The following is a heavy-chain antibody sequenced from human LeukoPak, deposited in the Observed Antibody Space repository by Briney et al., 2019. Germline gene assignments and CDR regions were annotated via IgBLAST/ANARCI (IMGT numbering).Heavy chain of an antibody. CDR1: GGSISSDNW. D-gene: IGHD6-19*01. J-gene: IGHJ4*02. Sequence: PSGTLSLTCAVSGGSISSDNWWSWVRQPPGKGLEWIGDMYHSGSTKCNPSLKSRVTISVDKSKNQFSLKLSSVTAADTAVYYCARLWLLNLDKWGQGTLVTVSS. V-gene: IGHV4-4*02. CDR3: ARLWLLNLDK. CDR2: MYHSGST.